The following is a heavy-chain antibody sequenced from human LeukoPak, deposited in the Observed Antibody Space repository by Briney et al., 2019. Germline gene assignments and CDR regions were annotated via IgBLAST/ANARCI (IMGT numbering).Heavy chain of an antibody. D-gene: IGHD5-12*01. CDR3: ARGGSGSGYDFYEVETFDY. Sequence: SVKVSCKASGGTFSSYAISWVRQAPGQGLEWMGGIIPIFGTANYAQKFQGRVTITADESTSTAYLELSSLRSEDTAVYYCARGGSGSGYDFYEVETFDYWGQGTLVTVSS. CDR2: IIPIFGTA. J-gene: IGHJ4*02. V-gene: IGHV1-69*13. CDR1: GGTFSSYA.